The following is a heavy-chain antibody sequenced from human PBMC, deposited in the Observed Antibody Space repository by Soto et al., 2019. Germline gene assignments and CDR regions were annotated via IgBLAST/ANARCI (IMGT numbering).Heavy chain of an antibody. D-gene: IGHD3-16*02. CDR3: ARSGGGVVVEVPVRMAFDF. Sequence: QVQLVQSGAEVKKPGSSVRVSCKASGDTFSIYTINWVRQAPGQGLEWMGRIVPKLDIANYAQNFQGRVTTTADKSTSKAYMELSSLRSEDTAVYYCARSGGGVVVEVPVRMAFDFWGQGTLVTVSS. J-gene: IGHJ4*02. V-gene: IGHV1-69*02. CDR1: GDTFSIYT. CDR2: IVPKLDIA.